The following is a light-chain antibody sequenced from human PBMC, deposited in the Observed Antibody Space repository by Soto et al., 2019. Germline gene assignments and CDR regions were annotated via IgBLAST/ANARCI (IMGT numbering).Light chain of an antibody. CDR3: HQYSSSTKT. J-gene: IGKJ1*01. Sequence: EIVMSQSPATLSVSPGERATLSCRASQSVSSTYLAWYQQRPGQAPRLLIYGASSRATGIPDRFSGSGSGTDFTLTISRLEPEDFAVYYCHQYSSSTKTFGQGTKVDIK. CDR1: QSVSSTY. CDR2: GAS. V-gene: IGKV3-20*01.